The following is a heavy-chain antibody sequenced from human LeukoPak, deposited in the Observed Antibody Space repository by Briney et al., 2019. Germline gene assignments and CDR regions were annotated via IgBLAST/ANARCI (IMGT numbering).Heavy chain of an antibody. V-gene: IGHV1-3*03. CDR1: RYTLANYA. CDR3: ARARDFYTPHFYN. D-gene: IGHD3-3*01. J-gene: IGHJ4*02. CDR2: ISAASGKT. Sequence: GGSVKVSCTASRYTLANYAMHWGRQAPGQRLEWLGWISAASGKTEYSQAFQDRLTITSDTSASTAYMEVNSLRSEDMAVYYCARARDFYTPHFYNWGQGTLVTVSS.